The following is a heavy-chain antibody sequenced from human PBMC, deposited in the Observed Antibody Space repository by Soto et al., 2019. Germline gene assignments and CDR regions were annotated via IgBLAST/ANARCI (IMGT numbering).Heavy chain of an antibody. CDR3: AKPRSSLEWPPFDP. J-gene: IGHJ5*02. CDR2: IKSDGTTA. Sequence: QVKLVESGGGVGQPGRSRRLSCVTSGFTFRSYGMHWVRQSPDKGLEWVAVIKSDGTTADYIESVKGRFFISRDKSKKTVYLQMTNLRPEDTGIYYCAKPRSSLEWPPFDPWGQGTLVTVSS. CDR1: GFTFRSYG. V-gene: IGHV3-30-3*02. D-gene: IGHD3-3*01.